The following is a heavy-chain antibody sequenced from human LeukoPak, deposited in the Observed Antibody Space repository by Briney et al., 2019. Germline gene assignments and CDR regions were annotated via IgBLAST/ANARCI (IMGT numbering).Heavy chain of an antibody. D-gene: IGHD6-19*01. Sequence: PGGSLRLSCAASGFTFSSYGMHWARQAPGKGLEWVANIKQDGSEKYYVDSVKGRFTISRDNAKNSLYLQMNSLRAEDTAVYYCAREVIAVADPAGGSYEPYFDYWGQGTLVTVSS. V-gene: IGHV3-7*01. CDR2: IKQDGSEK. CDR1: GFTFSSYG. J-gene: IGHJ4*02. CDR3: AREVIAVADPAGGSYEPYFDY.